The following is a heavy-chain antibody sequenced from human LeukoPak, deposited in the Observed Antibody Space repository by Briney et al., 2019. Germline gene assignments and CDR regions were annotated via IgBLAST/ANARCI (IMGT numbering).Heavy chain of an antibody. CDR2: MNPNSGNT. Sequence: GASVTVSCKASGYTFTSYDINWVRQATGQGLEWMGWMNPNSGNTGYAQKFQGRVTMTRNTSISTAYMELSSLRSEDTAVYYCARDFYTAMETTDFDYWGQGTLVTVSS. J-gene: IGHJ4*02. CDR3: ARDFYTAMETTDFDY. CDR1: GYTFTSYD. V-gene: IGHV1-8*01. D-gene: IGHD5-18*01.